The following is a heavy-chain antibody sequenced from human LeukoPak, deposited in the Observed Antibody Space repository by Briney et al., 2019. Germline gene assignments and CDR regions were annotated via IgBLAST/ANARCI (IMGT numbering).Heavy chain of an antibody. CDR1: GYTFASYD. Sequence: ASVKVSCKASGYTFASYDINWVRQATGQGLEWMGWMNPNSGNTGYAQKFQGRVTMTRNTSISTAYMVLSSLRSEDTAVYYCARGDGSSSWDPFDHWGQGTLVTVSS. J-gene: IGHJ4*02. D-gene: IGHD6-13*01. CDR3: ARGDGSSSWDPFDH. CDR2: MNPNSGNT. V-gene: IGHV1-8*01.